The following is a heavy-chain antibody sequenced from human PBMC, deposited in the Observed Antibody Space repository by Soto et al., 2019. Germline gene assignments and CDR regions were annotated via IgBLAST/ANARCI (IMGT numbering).Heavy chain of an antibody. CDR3: ARVGSGWYRGAFDI. CDR2: ISAYNGNT. J-gene: IGHJ3*02. V-gene: IGHV1-18*01. CDR1: GYTFTSYG. Sequence: ASVKVSCKASGYTFTSYGISWVRQAHGQGLEWMGWISAYNGNTNYAQKLQGRVTMTTDTSTSTAYMELRSLRSDDTAVYYCARVGSGWYRGAFDIWGQGTMVTVSS. D-gene: IGHD6-19*01.